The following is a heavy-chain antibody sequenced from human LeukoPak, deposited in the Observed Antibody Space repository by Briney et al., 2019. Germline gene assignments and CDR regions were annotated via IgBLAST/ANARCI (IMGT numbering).Heavy chain of an antibody. Sequence: SETLSLTCAVYGGSFSGYYWSWIRQPPGKGLEWIGEINHSGSTNHNPSLKSRVTISVDTSKNQFSLKLSSVTAADTAVYYCARAGQDIYGDYVDDYWGQGTLVTVSS. CDR3: ARAGQDIYGDYVDDY. V-gene: IGHV4-34*01. J-gene: IGHJ4*02. D-gene: IGHD4-17*01. CDR2: INHSGST. CDR1: GGSFSGYY.